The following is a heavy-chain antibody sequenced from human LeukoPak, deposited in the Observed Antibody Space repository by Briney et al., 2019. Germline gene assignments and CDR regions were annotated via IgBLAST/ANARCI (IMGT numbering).Heavy chain of an antibody. V-gene: IGHV3-30*18. CDR3: AKGSSMVRGAPYYYYGMDV. CDR1: GFTFSSYA. Sequence: GGSLRLSCAASGFTFSSYAMSWVRQAPGKGLEWVAVISYDGSNKYYADSVKGRFTISRDNSKNTLYLQMNSLRAEDTAVYYCAKGSSMVRGAPYYYYGMDVWGKGTTVTVSS. D-gene: IGHD3-10*01. J-gene: IGHJ6*04. CDR2: ISYDGSNK.